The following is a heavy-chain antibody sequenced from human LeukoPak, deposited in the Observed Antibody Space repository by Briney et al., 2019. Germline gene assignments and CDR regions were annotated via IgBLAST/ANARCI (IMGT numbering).Heavy chain of an antibody. CDR2: ISYDGSHK. CDR3: ARGHYYNTLTGYYVRGGLDY. CDR1: GFTFSSYA. J-gene: IGHJ4*02. V-gene: IGHV3-30*04. D-gene: IGHD3-9*01. Sequence: PGGSLRLSCAASGFTFSSYAMHWVRQAPGKGLEWVALISYDGSHKYYADSVKGRFTISRDNSKNPLYLQMNSLRAEDTAVYYCARGHYYNTLTGYYVRGGLDYWGQGTLVTVSS.